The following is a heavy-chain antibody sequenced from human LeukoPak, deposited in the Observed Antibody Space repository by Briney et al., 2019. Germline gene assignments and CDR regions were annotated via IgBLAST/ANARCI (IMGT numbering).Heavy chain of an antibody. V-gene: IGHV4-61*02. D-gene: IGHD1-1*01. CDR1: GDSISSGRYY. Sequence: SQTLSLTCTVSGDSISSGRYYWTWLRQPAGKALEWIGRIHTSGDTNYSPSLKSRVTISRDTSKNQFSLRLTSVAAADTAVYYCVREWNRDYFDYWAQGTLVSVSS. CDR3: VREWNRDYFDY. J-gene: IGHJ4*02. CDR2: IHTSGDT.